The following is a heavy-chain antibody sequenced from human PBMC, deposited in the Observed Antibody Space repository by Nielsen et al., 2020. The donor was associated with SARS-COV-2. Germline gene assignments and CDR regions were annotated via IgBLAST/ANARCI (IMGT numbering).Heavy chain of an antibody. D-gene: IGHD3-10*01. V-gene: IGHV3-23*01. CDR2: ISGSGGST. CDR3: AKIQIGRSGDQYYFDY. CDR1: GFTFNIYA. Sequence: GESLKISCIASGFTFNIYAMAWVRRTPGRGLEWVSAISGSGGSTYYADSVKGRFTISRDNSKNTLYLQMNSLRAEDTAVYYCAKIQIGRSGDQYYFDYWGQGTLVTVSS. J-gene: IGHJ4*02.